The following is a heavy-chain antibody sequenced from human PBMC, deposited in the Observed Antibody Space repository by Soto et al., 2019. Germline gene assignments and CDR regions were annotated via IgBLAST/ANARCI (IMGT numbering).Heavy chain of an antibody. D-gene: IGHD2-15*01. J-gene: IGHJ6*02. V-gene: IGHV3-21*01. CDR2: ISSSSSYI. CDR3: ARDKPVVAATYGMDV. Sequence: GGSLRLSCAASGFTFSSYSMNWVRQAPGKGLEWVSSISSSSSYIYYADSVKGRFTISRDNAKNSLYLQMNSLRAEDMAVYYCARDKPVVAATYGMDVWGQGTTVTVSS. CDR1: GFTFSSYS.